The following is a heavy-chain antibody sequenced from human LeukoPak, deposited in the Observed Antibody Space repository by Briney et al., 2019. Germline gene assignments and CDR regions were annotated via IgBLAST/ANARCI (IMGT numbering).Heavy chain of an antibody. CDR1: GFTFSSYV. CDR3: AKGDSRGAAGYYFEY. Sequence: GGSLRLSCAASGFTFSSYVMSWVRQAPGKGLEWVSAISGSGGSTYYAASVRGRSTISRDNYKNTLYMQMNSLRADDTAVYYWAKGDSRGAAGYYFEYWGQGALVTGSS. V-gene: IGHV3-23*01. CDR2: ISGSGGST. D-gene: IGHD3-22*01. J-gene: IGHJ4*02.